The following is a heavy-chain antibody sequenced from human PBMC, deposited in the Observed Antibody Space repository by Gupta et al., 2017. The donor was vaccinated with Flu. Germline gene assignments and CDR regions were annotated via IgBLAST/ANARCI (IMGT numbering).Heavy chain of an antibody. J-gene: IGHJ5*02. V-gene: IGHV1-69*02. Sequence: QVQLVQSGAEVKKPGYSVKVSCKASGGTFSSYTISWVRQAPGQGLEWMGRIIPILGIANYAQKFQGRVTITADKSTSTAYMELSRLRSEDTAVYYCARGEAYQIGGDWFDPWGQGTLVTVSS. D-gene: IGHD3-10*01. CDR2: IIPILGIA. CDR1: GGTFSSYT. CDR3: ARGEAYQIGGDWFDP.